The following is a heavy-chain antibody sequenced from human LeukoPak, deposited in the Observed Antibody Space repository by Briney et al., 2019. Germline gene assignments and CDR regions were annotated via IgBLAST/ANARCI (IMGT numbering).Heavy chain of an antibody. CDR3: AKGKYSGSYGALDY. CDR1: VYTFSICG. CDR2: ISYDGYNK. V-gene: IGHV3-30*18. Sequence: GSSQRLSCAASVYTFSICGLHGAPGAPDKARVGVADISYDGYNKHYTDSVKGRFTISRDNSKNTLYLQMNSLRAEDTAVYYCAKGKYSGSYGALDYWGQGTLVTVSS. J-gene: IGHJ4*02. D-gene: IGHD1-26*01.